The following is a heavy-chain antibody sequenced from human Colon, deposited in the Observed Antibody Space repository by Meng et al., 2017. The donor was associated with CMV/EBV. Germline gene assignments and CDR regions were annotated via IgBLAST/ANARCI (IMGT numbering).Heavy chain of an antibody. J-gene: IGHJ4*02. CDR2: IYPGDSDT. CDR1: GYTFSNYW. V-gene: IGHV5-51*01. Sequence: GESLKISCKGSGYTFSNYWIGWVRQVPGKGLEWMGIIYPGDSDTRYNPSFQGQVTISADKSINTAYLQWSSLKASDTAMYYCARIGGGYCTSISCLYYWGQGTLVTVSS. CDR3: ARIGGGYCTSISCLYY. D-gene: IGHD2-2*01.